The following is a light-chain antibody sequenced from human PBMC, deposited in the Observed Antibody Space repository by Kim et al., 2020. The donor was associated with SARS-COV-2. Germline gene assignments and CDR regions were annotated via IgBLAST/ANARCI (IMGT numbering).Light chain of an antibody. Sequence: VSPGQTASIACSGDELGDKYVLWYQQKPGQSPLLVIYQDTKRPSGIPERFSASNSGNTATLTISGTQATDEADYYCQAWDSGTAVVFGGGTQLTVL. CDR3: QAWDSGTAVV. CDR1: ELGDKY. CDR2: QDT. V-gene: IGLV3-1*01. J-gene: IGLJ2*01.